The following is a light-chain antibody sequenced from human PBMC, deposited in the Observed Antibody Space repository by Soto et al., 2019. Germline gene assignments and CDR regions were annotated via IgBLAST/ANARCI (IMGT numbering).Light chain of an antibody. J-gene: IGKJ4*01. V-gene: IGKV3-15*01. CDR2: ELF. CDR1: QSVNSH. Sequence: EIVVTQAPAILCLSPGENATLSCRASQSVNSHLAWDQQKPGQAPRLLIYELFTRATGIAARFSGSGSGTEFTLTISSLQSEDSAVYYCQPYSRWATRTFGGGTKVDIK. CDR3: QPYSRWATRT.